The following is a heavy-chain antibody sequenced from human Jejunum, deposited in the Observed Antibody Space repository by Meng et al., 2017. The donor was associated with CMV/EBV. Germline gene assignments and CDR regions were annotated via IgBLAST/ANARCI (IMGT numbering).Heavy chain of an antibody. CDR3: ARDIDH. CDR2: ISSRSRYI. Sequence: GLLVDPGGGLVKPGGSLRLSCIGSGFTFSTYNMNWVRQAPGKGLEWVSSISSRSRYINYADSVKGRFTISRDNAENSLYLQMNSLRVEDTAVYYCARDIDHWGQGTLVTVSS. J-gene: IGHJ5*02. V-gene: IGHV3-21*01. CDR1: GFTFSTYN.